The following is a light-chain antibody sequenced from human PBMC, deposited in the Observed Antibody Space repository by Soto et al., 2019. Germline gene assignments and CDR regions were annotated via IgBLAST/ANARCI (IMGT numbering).Light chain of an antibody. CDR3: QQYNSYSQT. Sequence: DIQMTQSPATRSASVGDRVTITCRASQSISSWLAWYQQKPGKAPKLLIYDASSLESGVPSRFSGSGSGTEFTLTISSLQPDDFATYYRQQYNSYSQTFGQGTKVDIK. CDR1: QSISSW. J-gene: IGKJ1*01. CDR2: DAS. V-gene: IGKV1-5*01.